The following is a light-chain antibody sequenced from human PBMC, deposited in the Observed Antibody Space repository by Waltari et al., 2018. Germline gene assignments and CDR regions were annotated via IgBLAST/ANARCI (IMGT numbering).Light chain of an antibody. J-gene: IGLJ2*01. CDR2: DNN. CDR1: IPNIGHYY. V-gene: IGLV1-51*01. CDR3: ATWDNSLSEVV. Sequence: QSVLTQPPSVSAAPGPKVTIYCSGSIPNIGHYYLSWYHQLPGAAPKLLIYDNNTRPSGIPDRFSASKSGTSATLGITGLQIGDEADYYCATWDNSLSEVVFGGGTKLTVL.